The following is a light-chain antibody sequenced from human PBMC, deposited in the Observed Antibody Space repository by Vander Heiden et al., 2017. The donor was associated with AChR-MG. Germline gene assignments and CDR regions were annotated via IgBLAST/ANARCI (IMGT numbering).Light chain of an antibody. J-gene: IGKJ2*01. CDR3: QQYGSSPPYT. Sequence: EIVLTQSPGTLSLSPGDGATLSCRASQSVTYNFVAWYQQKPGQAPRLLIYGASSRATGIPARFSGTGSGTDFTLTIRRLEPEDFAVYYCQQYGSSPPYTFGQGTKLESK. CDR1: QSVTYNF. V-gene: IGKV3-20*01. CDR2: GAS.